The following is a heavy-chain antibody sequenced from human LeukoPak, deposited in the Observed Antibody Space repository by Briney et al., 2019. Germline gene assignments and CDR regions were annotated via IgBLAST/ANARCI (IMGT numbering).Heavy chain of an antibody. CDR3: ARVGPDYGDYYYYYYYMDV. J-gene: IGHJ6*03. CDR1: GGSISSYY. Sequence: PSETLSLTCTVSGGSISSYYWSWIRQPPGKGLEWIGYIYYSGSTNYNPSLKSRVTISVDTSKNQFSLKLSSVTAADTAVYYCARVGPDYGDYYYYYYYMDVWGKGTTVTVSS. CDR2: IYYSGST. D-gene: IGHD4-17*01. V-gene: IGHV4-59*01.